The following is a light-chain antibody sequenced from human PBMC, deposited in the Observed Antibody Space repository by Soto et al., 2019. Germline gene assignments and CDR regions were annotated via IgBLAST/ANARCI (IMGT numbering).Light chain of an antibody. Sequence: DIVMTQSPLSLPVTPGEPASISCRSSQSLLHSDGYNYLDWYLQKPGQSPQLLIYLGSNRASGVPDRFSGSGSGTDFTLKISRVEAEDVGVSYCMQGLQTPWTFGQGTKVEIK. J-gene: IGKJ1*01. CDR3: MQGLQTPWT. CDR2: LGS. V-gene: IGKV2-28*01. CDR1: QSLLHSDGYNY.